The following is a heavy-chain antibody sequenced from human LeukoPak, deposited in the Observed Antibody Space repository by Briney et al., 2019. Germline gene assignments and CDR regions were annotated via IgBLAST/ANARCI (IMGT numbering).Heavy chain of an antibody. CDR1: GGSISSGGYY. Sequence: SQTLSLTCTVSGGSISSGGYYWSWIRQPPGKGLEWIGYIYHSGSTYYNPSLKSRVTISVDRSKNQFSLKLSSVTAADTAVYYCARDQVYYGGDCYSGFDYWGQGTLVTVSS. J-gene: IGHJ4*02. D-gene: IGHD2-21*01. CDR2: IYHSGST. V-gene: IGHV4-30-2*01. CDR3: ARDQVYYGGDCYSGFDY.